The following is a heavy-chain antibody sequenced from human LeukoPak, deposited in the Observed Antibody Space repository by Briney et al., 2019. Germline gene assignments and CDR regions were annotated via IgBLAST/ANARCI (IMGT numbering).Heavy chain of an antibody. CDR1: GGSFSGYY. J-gene: IGHJ6*03. Sequence: SETLSLTCAVYGGSFSGYYWSWIRQPPGKGLEWIGEINHSGSTSYNPSLKSRVTISVDTSKNQFSLKLSSVTAADTAVYYCARGYYDFWSGYYYYYYMDVWGKGTTVTVSS. CDR3: ARGYYDFWSGYYYYYYMDV. D-gene: IGHD3-3*01. V-gene: IGHV4-34*01. CDR2: INHSGST.